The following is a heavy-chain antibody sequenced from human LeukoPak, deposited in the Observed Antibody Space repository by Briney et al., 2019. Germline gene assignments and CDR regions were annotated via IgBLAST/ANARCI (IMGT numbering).Heavy chain of an antibody. CDR3: ARDYVVNYFDY. V-gene: IGHV3-33*01. CDR2: IWYDGSNK. CDR1: GFTFSSYG. J-gene: IGHJ4*02. Sequence: TGRSLRLSGAASGFTFSSYGMHWVRQAPGKGLEWVAVIWYDGSNKYYADSVKGRFTISRDNSKNTLYLQMNSLRAEDTAVYYCARDYVVNYFDYWGQGTLVTVSS. D-gene: IGHD3-16*01.